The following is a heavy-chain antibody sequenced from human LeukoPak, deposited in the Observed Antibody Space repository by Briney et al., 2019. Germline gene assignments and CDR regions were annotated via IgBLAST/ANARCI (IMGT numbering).Heavy chain of an antibody. CDR3: ARVGQYYDILTGYWDFYFDY. V-gene: IGHV4-34*01. J-gene: IGHJ4*02. CDR1: GGSFSGYD. D-gene: IGHD3-9*01. Sequence: PSGTLSLTCAVYGGSFSGYDWSWIRQPPGKELEWIGEINHSGSTNYNPSLKSRVTISVDTSKNQFSLKLSSVTAADTAVYYCARVGQYYDILTGYWDFYFDYWGQGTLVTVSS. CDR2: INHSGST.